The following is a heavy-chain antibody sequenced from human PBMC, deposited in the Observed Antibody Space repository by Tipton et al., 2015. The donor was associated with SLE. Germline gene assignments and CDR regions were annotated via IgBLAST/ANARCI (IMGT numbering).Heavy chain of an antibody. V-gene: IGHV4-39*07. Sequence: TLSLTCTVSGGSISSSSYFWGWIRQPPGKGLEWIGSIYYSGSTYYKSSLKSRVTISVDTSKNQFSLKLSSVTAADTAVYYCARVARYSGSWHVDYFDYWGRGTLVTVSS. CDR2: IYYSGST. D-gene: IGHD6-25*01. J-gene: IGHJ4*02. CDR1: GGSISSSSYF. CDR3: ARVARYSGSWHVDYFDY.